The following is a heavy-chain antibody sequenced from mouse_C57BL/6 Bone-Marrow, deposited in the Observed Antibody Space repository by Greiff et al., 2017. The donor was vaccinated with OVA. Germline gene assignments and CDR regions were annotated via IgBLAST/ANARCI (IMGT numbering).Heavy chain of an antibody. CDR3: TTGVSVGDY. Sequence: DVHLVESGAELVRPGASVKLSCTASGFNIKDDYMHWVKQRPEQGLEWIGWIDPANGDTEYASKFQGKATITADTSSNTAYLQLSSLTSEDTAVYYCTTGVSVGDYWGQGTTLTVSS. V-gene: IGHV14-4*01. J-gene: IGHJ2*01. CDR1: GFNIKDDY. CDR2: IDPANGDT.